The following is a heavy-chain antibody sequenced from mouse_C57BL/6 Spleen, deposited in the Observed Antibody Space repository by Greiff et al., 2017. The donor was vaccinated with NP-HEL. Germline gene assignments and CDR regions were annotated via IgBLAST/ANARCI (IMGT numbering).Heavy chain of an antibody. CDR2: ILPGSGST. CDR1: GYTFTGYW. CDR3: ANGGYYDWFAY. J-gene: IGHJ3*01. V-gene: IGHV1-9*01. Sequence: VQLQESGAELMKPGASVKLSCKATGYTFTGYWIEWVKQRPGHGLEWIGEILPGSGSTNYNEKFKGKATFTADTSSNTAYMQLSSLTTEDSAIYYCANGGYYDWFAYWGQGTLVTVSA. D-gene: IGHD2-3*01.